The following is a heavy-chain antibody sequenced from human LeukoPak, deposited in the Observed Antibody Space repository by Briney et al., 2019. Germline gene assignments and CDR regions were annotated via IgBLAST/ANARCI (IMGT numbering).Heavy chain of an antibody. CDR2: IYSGGST. CDR1: GFNVSSNY. J-gene: IGHJ4*02. CDR3: ASPAVWGELSLRY. Sequence: PWGSLRISLAAPGFNVSSNYLIWVRPAPGKGLEWVSVIYSGGSTYYADSVKGRFTISRDNSKNTVYLQMNSLRAEDTAVYYCASPAVWGELSLRYWGQGTLVTVSS. D-gene: IGHD3-16*02. V-gene: IGHV3-53*01.